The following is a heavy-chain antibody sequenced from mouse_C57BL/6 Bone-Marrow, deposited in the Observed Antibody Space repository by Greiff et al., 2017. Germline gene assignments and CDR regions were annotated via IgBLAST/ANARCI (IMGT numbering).Heavy chain of an antibody. CDR2: INYDGSST. CDR1: GFTFSDYY. D-gene: IGHD2-1*01. Sequence: EVQLQESEGGLVQPGSSMKLSCTASGFTFSDYYMAWVRQVPEKGLEWVANINYDGSSTYYLDSLKSRFIISRDNAKNILYLQMSSLKSEDTATYYCAREGYGNPFAYWGQGTLVTVSA. V-gene: IGHV5-16*01. J-gene: IGHJ3*01. CDR3: AREGYGNPFAY.